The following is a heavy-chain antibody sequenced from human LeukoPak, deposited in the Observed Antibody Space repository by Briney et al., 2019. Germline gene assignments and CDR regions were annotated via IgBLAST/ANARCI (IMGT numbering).Heavy chain of an antibody. CDR2: ISWNSGHI. V-gene: IGHV3-9*01. CDR1: GFSFDVYS. Sequence: PGGSLRLSCAASGFSFDVYSMHWVRQAPGKGLEWVSGISWNSGHIGYADSVKGRFTIARDNAKNSMYLQMNSLRAEDTALYYCAKDRGITIFGVDTRFDYWGQGTLVTVSS. CDR3: AKDRGITIFGVDTRFDY. D-gene: IGHD3-3*01. J-gene: IGHJ4*02.